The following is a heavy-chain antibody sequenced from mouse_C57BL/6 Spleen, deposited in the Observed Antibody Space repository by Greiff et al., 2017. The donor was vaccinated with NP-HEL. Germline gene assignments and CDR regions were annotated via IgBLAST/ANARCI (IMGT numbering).Heavy chain of an antibody. CDR3: TRRETYYSNYGAMDY. J-gene: IGHJ4*01. V-gene: IGHV1-15*01. D-gene: IGHD2-5*01. CDR1: GYTFTDYE. CDR2: IDPETGGT. Sequence: QVQLQQSGAELVRPGASVTLSCKASGYTFTDYEMHWVKQTPVHGLEWIGAIDPETGGTAYNQKFKGKATLTADKSSSAAYMELRSLTSEDSAVYYCTRRETYYSNYGAMDYWGQGTSVTVSS.